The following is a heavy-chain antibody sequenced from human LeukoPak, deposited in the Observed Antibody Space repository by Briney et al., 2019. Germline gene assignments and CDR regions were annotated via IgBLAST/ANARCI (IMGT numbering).Heavy chain of an antibody. D-gene: IGHD4-23*01. J-gene: IGHJ4*02. CDR1: GFTFSSYS. CDR3: AKLIGKIDY. CDR2: ISSSSSYI. Sequence: GGSLRLSCAASGFTFSSYSMNWVRQAPGKGLEWVSSISSSSSYIYYADSVKGRFTISRDNSKNTLYLQMNSLRAEDTAVYYCAKLIGKIDYWGQGTLVTVSS. V-gene: IGHV3-21*01.